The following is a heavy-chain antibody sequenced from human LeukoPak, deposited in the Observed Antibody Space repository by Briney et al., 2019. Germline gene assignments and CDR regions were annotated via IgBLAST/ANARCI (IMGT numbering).Heavy chain of an antibody. Sequence: SATLSLTCAVSGGSITSNWWSWFRQPPAKGLEWIGDISHSGNTNYNPSLDSRVTISVDTSKNQFSLKLTSVTAADTAVYYCARDHRDRITSAEVITAAWFFDLWGRGTLVTVSS. J-gene: IGHJ2*01. CDR2: ISHSGNT. CDR3: ARDHRDRITSAEVITAAWFFDL. V-gene: IGHV4-4*02. CDR1: GGSITSNW. D-gene: IGHD3-10*01.